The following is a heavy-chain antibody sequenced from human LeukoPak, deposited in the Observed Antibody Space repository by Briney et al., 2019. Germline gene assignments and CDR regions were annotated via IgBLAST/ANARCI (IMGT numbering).Heavy chain of an antibody. CDR1: GFTVSSNY. CDR2: ISSSSSYI. J-gene: IGHJ4*02. CDR3: ARDLMVRGVILAKFDY. D-gene: IGHD3-10*01. V-gene: IGHV3-21*01. Sequence: TGGSLRLSCAASGFTVSSNYMSWVRQAPGKGLEWVSSISSSSSYIYYADSVKGRFTISRDNAKNSLYLQMNSLRAEDTAVYYCARDLMVRGVILAKFDYWGQGTLVTVSS.